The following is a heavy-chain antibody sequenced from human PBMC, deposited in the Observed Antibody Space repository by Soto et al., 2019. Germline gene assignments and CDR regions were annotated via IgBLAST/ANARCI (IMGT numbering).Heavy chain of an antibody. Sequence: PGGSLRLSCAASGFTVSSNYMSWVRQAPGKGLEWVSVIYSGGSTYYADSVKGRFTISRHNSKNTLYLRMNSLGAEDTAVYYCAKAPSGSCSSTSCYVPLIDYWGQGTLVTVSS. D-gene: IGHD2-2*01. CDR3: AKAPSGSCSSTSCYVPLIDY. CDR2: IYSGGST. V-gene: IGHV3-53*04. J-gene: IGHJ4*02. CDR1: GFTVSSNY.